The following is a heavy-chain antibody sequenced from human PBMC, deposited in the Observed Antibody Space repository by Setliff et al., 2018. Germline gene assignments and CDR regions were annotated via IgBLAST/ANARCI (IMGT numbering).Heavy chain of an antibody. CDR2: INTNTGNP. D-gene: IGHD2-15*01. V-gene: IGHV7-4-1*02. CDR3: VRGGSGAFDP. CDR1: GYTFTSYA. J-gene: IGHJ5*02. Sequence: ASVKVSCKASGYTFTSYAMNWARQAPGQGLEWMGWINTNTGNPTYAQGSTGRFVFSLDTSVSTAYLQISSLKTEDTAVYYCVRGGSGAFDPWGQGTLVTVSS.